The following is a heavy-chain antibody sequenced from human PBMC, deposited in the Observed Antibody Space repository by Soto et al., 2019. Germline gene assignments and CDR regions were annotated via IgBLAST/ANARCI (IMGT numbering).Heavy chain of an antibody. J-gene: IGHJ6*02. V-gene: IGHV3-48*02. D-gene: IGHD3-3*01. CDR2: ISSSSTI. CDR1: GFTFSSYS. Sequence: VGSLRLSGAASGFTFSSYSMNWVRQAPGKGLEWVSYISSSSTIYYADSVKGRFTISRDNAKNSLYLQMNSLRDEDTAVYYCARNRHTRYYDFSYGMDVWGQGTTVTVSS. CDR3: ARNRHTRYYDFSYGMDV.